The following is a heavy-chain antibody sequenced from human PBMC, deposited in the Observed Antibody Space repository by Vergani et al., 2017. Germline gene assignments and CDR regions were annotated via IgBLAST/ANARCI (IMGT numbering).Heavy chain of an antibody. CDR2: FYTGGGT. V-gene: IGHV4-61*02. CDR3: AVDPLYSTTWPYLLLDMDV. CDR1: CGSISSGSYY. J-gene: IGHJ6*02. Sequence: QVQLQESGPGLVRPSQTLSLTCTVSCGSISSGSYYWSWFRQPAGKGLEWIGRFYTGGGTSYNPSLKSLVTISVDTSKNQFSLQLSSVTAADTAVYYCAVDPLYSTTWPYLLLDMDVWGQGTTVTVSS. D-gene: IGHD6-13*01.